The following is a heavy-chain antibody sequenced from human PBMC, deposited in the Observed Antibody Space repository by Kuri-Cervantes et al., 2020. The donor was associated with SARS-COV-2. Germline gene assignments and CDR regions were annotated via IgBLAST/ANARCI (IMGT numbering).Heavy chain of an antibody. CDR3: ATDSYYYYYMDV. CDR2: INPNSGGT. CDR1: GYTFTGYY. J-gene: IGHJ6*03. V-gene: IGHV1-2*02. Sequence: GESLKISCKASGYTFTGYYMHWVRQAPGQGLEWMGWINPNSGGTNYAQKFQGRVTMTEDTSTDTAYMELSSLRSEDTAVYYCATDSYYYYYMDVWGKGTTVTVSS.